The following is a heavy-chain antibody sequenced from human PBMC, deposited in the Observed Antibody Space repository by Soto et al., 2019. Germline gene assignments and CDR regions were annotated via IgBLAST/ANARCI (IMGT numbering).Heavy chain of an antibody. J-gene: IGHJ4*02. CDR1: RGTFSSNS. Sequence: SVKVSCKTPRGTFSSNSISWVRQAPGQGLEYMGGIIPTFGAINHAERFQDRVSITADESTTTVFMELSSLRPEDTAVYYCATPSNGHDFIFDYWGQGTLVTVCS. CDR3: ATPSNGHDFIFDY. CDR2: IIPTFGAI. V-gene: IGHV1-69*13. D-gene: IGHD5-12*01.